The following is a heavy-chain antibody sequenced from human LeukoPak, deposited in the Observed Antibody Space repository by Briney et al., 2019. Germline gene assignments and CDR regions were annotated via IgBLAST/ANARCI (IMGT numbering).Heavy chain of an antibody. D-gene: IGHD3-22*01. J-gene: IGHJ5*02. CDR3: ARVRSTMIVVVTRRGRWFDP. CDR2: INHSGST. Sequence: SETLSLTCAVYGGSFSGYYWSWIRQPPGKGLEWIGEINHSGSTNYNPSLKSRVTISVDTSKNQFSLKLSSVTAADTAVYYCARVRSTMIVVVTRRGRWFDPWGQGTLVTVSS. V-gene: IGHV4-34*01. CDR1: GGSFSGYY.